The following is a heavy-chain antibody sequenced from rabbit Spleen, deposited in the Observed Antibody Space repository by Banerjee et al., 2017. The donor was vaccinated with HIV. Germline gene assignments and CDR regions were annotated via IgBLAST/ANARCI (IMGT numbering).Heavy chain of an antibody. V-gene: IGHV1S40*01. J-gene: IGHJ3*01. CDR1: GFTISSGQW. CDR3: AKNSGGGWYMVTWLDL. D-gene: IGHD1-1*01. Sequence: SLEESGGDLVKPGASLTLTCSASGFTISSGQWICWVRQAPGKGLEWIACIYGGSSGATYYASWAKGRFTISKTSSTTVTLQMTSLTAADTATYFCAKNSGGGWYMVTWLDLWGQGTLVTVS. CDR2: IYGGSSGAT.